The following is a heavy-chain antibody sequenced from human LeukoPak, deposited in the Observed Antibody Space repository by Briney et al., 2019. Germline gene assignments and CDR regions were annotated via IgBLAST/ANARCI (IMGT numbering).Heavy chain of an antibody. D-gene: IGHD5-12*01. CDR3: AKDLGGGYDYGLDY. J-gene: IGHJ4*02. CDR1: GFTFSSYG. CDR2: ISYDGSNK. V-gene: IGHV3-30*18. Sequence: PGGSLRLSCAASGFTFSSYGMHWVRQAPGKGLKWVAVISYDGSNKYYADSVKGRFTISRDNSKNTLYLQMNSLRAEDTAVYYCAKDLGGGYDYGLDYWGQGTLVTVSS.